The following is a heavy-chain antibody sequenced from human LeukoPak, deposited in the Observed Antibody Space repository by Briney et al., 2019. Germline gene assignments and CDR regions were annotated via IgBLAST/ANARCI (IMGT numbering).Heavy chain of an antibody. J-gene: IGHJ5*02. D-gene: IGHD3-3*01. V-gene: IGHV4-34*01. CDR3: ARHVLRFLEWLPALNWFDP. Sequence: SETLSLTCTVSGGSISSYYWSWIRQPPGKGLEWIGEINHSGSTNYNPSLKSRVTISVDTSKNQFSLKLSSVTAADTAVYYCARHVLRFLEWLPALNWFDPWGQGTLVTVSS. CDR1: GGSISSYY. CDR2: INHSGST.